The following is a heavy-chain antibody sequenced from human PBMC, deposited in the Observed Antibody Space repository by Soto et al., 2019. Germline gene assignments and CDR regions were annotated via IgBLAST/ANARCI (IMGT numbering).Heavy chain of an antibody. CDR2: INDNGDST. CDR3: AKASNSSPWFDSWLES. Sequence: LRLSCAASGFNFRYYAMTWVRQAPGKGLEWVSSINDNGDSTHYADSVKGRFTISRDNSKNTLYLQMNSLTAEDTAVYFCAKASNSSPWFDSWLESWGQGTLVTVSS. V-gene: IGHV3-23*01. CDR1: GFNFRYYA. D-gene: IGHD6-6*01. J-gene: IGHJ5*01.